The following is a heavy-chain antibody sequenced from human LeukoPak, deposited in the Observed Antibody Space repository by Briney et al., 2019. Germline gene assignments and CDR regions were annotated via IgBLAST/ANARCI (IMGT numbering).Heavy chain of an antibody. J-gene: IGHJ4*02. D-gene: IGHD6-6*01. V-gene: IGHV4-39*01. Sequence: SETLSLTCTVSGGSISSTDYYWSWVRQPPGKGLEWIGYIYYSGSTYYNPSLKSRVTISVDTSKNQFSLKLSSVTAADTAVYYCARLGGIAARALFYYFDYWGQGTLVTVSS. CDR3: ARLGGIAARALFYYFDY. CDR1: GGSISSTDYY. CDR2: IYYSGST.